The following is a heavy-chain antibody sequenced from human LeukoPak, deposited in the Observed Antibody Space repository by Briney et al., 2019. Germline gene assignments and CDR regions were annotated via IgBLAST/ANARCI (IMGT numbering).Heavy chain of an antibody. Sequence: GGSLRLSCAASGFTFSNYAMSWVRQAPGQGLEWVSAISGSGGSTNYADPVKGRFIISRDNSKNTLYLQMNSLRAEDTAVYYCAKNYYDSSGSGGYFDYWGQGTLVTVSS. V-gene: IGHV3-23*01. CDR2: ISGSGGST. CDR1: GFTFSNYA. D-gene: IGHD3-22*01. CDR3: AKNYYDSSGSGGYFDY. J-gene: IGHJ4*02.